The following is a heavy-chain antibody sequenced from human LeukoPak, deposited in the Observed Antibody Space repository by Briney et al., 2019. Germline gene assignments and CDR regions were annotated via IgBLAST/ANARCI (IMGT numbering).Heavy chain of an antibody. CDR3: AKKEAMIRGVPYYYDF. Sequence: GGSLRLSCSASGFTFSSYVMTWVRQAPGQGLEWVSAISGSGDDTYYADSVKGRFTISRDNSKNTLYLQMNSLGAEDTAVYYCAKKEAMIRGVPYYYDFWGQGTLVTVSS. D-gene: IGHD3-10*01. J-gene: IGHJ4*02. V-gene: IGHV3-23*01. CDR2: ISGSGDDT. CDR1: GFTFSSYV.